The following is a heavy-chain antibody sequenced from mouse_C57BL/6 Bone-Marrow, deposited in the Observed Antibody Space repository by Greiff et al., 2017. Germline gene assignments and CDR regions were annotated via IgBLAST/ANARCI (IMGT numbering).Heavy chain of an antibody. CDR1: GYSITSGYY. CDR2: ISYDGSN. D-gene: IGHD3-2*02. Sequence: VQLQQSGPGLVKPSQSLSLTCSVTGYSITSGYYWNWIRQFPGNKLEWMGYISYDGSNNYNPSLKNRISITRDTSKNQFFLKLNSVTTEDTATYYCARGTAQAPVYFDYWGQGTTLTVSS. J-gene: IGHJ2*01. V-gene: IGHV3-6*01. CDR3: ARGTAQAPVYFDY.